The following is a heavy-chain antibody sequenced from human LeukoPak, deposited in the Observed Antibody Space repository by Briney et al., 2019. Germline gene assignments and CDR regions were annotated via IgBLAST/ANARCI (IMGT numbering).Heavy chain of an antibody. CDR1: GGSFSGYY. CDR2: INHSGST. CDR3: ARAGPYYGMDV. Sequence: PSETLSLTCAVYGGSFSGYYWSWIRQPPGKGLEWIGEINHSGSTNYNPSLKSRVTISVDTSKNQFSLKLSSVTAADTAVYYCARAGPYYGMDVWGQGTTVTVSS. V-gene: IGHV4-34*01. J-gene: IGHJ6*02.